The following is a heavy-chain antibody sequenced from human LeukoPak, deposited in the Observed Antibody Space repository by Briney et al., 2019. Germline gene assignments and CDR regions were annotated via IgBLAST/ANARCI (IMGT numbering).Heavy chain of an antibody. D-gene: IGHD3-3*01. CDR2: MNPNSGNT. CDR3: ARVSDFWSGYYY. Sequence: ASVKVSCTASGYTFTSYDINWVRQATGQGLEWMGWMNPNSGNTGYAQKFQGRVTMTRNTSISTAYMELSSLRSEDTAVYYCARVSDFWSGYYYWGQGTLVTVSS. CDR1: GYTFTSYD. V-gene: IGHV1-8*01. J-gene: IGHJ4*02.